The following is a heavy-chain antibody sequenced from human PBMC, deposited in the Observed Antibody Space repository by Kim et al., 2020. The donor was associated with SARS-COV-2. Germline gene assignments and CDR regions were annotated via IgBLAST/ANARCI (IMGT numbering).Heavy chain of an antibody. Sequence: GGSLRPSCAASGFTFSSYAMSWVRQAPGKGLEWVSVISGSGGNTYYADSVKGRFTISRDNSKNTLYLQMNSLRAEDTAVYYCAKDRTFYYDSKDYWGQGTLVTVSS. V-gene: IGHV3-23*01. J-gene: IGHJ4*02. CDR2: ISGSGGNT. D-gene: IGHD3-22*01. CDR1: GFTFSSYA. CDR3: AKDRTFYYDSKDY.